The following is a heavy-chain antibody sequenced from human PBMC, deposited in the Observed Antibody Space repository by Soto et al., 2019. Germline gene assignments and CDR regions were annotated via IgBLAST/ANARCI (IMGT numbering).Heavy chain of an antibody. CDR2: INHSGST. J-gene: IGHJ4*02. Sequence: QVQLQQWGAGLLKPSETLSLTCAVYGGSFSGYYWSWIRQPPGKGLEWIGEINHSGSTNYNPSLKSRVPISVDTSKNQFSLKLSSVTAADTAVYYCAGLGQAAARDREGADYWGQGTLVTVSS. CDR1: GGSFSGYY. V-gene: IGHV4-34*01. CDR3: AGLGQAAARDREGADY. D-gene: IGHD6-6*01.